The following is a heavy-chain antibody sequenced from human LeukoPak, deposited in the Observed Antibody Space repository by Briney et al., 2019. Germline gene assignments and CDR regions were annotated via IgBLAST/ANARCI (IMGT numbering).Heavy chain of an antibody. J-gene: IGHJ6*04. CDR3: ARFRRGVVTALDV. CDR2: IYYSGTT. V-gene: IGHV4-59*08. CDR1: GGSINGYY. D-gene: IGHD2-21*02. Sequence: SETLSLTCSVSGGSINGYYWSWIRQPPGKGLEWIGYIYYSGTTNYSPSLKSRVTISLDPSKNQFSLKLTSVTAADAAIYYCARFRRGVVTALDVWGRGATVAVSS.